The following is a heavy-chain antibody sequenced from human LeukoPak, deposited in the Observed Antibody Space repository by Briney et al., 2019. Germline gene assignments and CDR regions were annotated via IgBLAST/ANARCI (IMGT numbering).Heavy chain of an antibody. CDR1: GGTFSSYA. J-gene: IGHJ3*02. V-gene: IGHV1-69*04. CDR3: ARGLGNDAFDI. D-gene: IGHD1-14*01. CDR2: IIPIFGIA. Sequence: ASVKVSCKASGGTFSSYAISWVRQAPGQGLEWMGRIIPIFGIANYAQKFQGRVTITADKSTSTAYMELSSLRSEDTAVYYCARGLGNDAFDIWGQGTMVTVFS.